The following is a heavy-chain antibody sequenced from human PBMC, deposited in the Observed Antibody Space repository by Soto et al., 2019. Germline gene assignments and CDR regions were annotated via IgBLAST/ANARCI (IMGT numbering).Heavy chain of an antibody. Sequence: GASVKVSCKVSGYTLTELSLHWVRQAPGKGLEWMGGFDLEDGRTIYAQKFQGRVTMTEDTSTGTPYMELSSLKSEDTAVYYCARDGLNRLTGWDNWFDPWGQGTLVTVSS. CDR1: GYTLTELS. CDR3: ARDGLNRLTGWDNWFDP. J-gene: IGHJ5*02. D-gene: IGHD3-9*01. V-gene: IGHV1-24*01. CDR2: FDLEDGRT.